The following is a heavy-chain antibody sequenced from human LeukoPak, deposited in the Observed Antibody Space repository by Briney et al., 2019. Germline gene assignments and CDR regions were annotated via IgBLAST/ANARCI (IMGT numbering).Heavy chain of an antibody. CDR1: GYTFTGYY. Sequence: GASVKVSCKASGYTFTGYYMHWVRQAPGQGLEWMGWINPNSGGTNYAQKFQGRVTMTRDTSISTAYMELSRLRSDDTAVYYCARDNSSGWYVEYFQHWGQGTLVTVSS. D-gene: IGHD6-19*01. CDR3: ARDNSSGWYVEYFQH. J-gene: IGHJ1*01. CDR2: INPNSGGT. V-gene: IGHV1-2*02.